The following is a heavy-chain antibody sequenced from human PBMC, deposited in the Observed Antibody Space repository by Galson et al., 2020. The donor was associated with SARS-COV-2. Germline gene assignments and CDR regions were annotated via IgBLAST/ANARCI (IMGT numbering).Heavy chain of an antibody. CDR1: GYTFIDYY. CDR2: INCKSGDT. D-gene: IGHD1-1*01. V-gene: IGHV1-2*02. J-gene: IGHJ4*02. CDR3: VRDPDNPIDLDH. Sequence: ASVKVSCKTSGYTFIDYYIHWVRQAPGQGLEWMGWINCKSGDTKYAQKFQGRVTMTRDTSLSTAYMELTSLRSDDTALYHCVRDPDNPIDLDHWGPGTLVTVSS.